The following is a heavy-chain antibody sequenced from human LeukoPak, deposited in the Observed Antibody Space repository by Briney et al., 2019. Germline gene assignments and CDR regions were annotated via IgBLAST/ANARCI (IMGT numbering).Heavy chain of an antibody. D-gene: IGHD3-10*01. J-gene: IGHJ4*02. CDR3: ATYLYKTLDY. CDR1: GFTIRSYE. CDR2: ISSSGSTI. Sequence: GGSLRLPCVASGFTIRSYEMNWVRQAPGKGLEWVSYISSSGSTIYYADSVKGRFTISRDNAKNSLYLQMNSLRAEDTAVYYCATYLYKTLDYWGQGTLVTVSS. V-gene: IGHV3-48*03.